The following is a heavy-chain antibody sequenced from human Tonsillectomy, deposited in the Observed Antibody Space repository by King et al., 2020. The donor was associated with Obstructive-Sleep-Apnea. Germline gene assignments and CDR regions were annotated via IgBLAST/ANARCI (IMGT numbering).Heavy chain of an antibody. J-gene: IGHJ4*02. CDR3: ARDRVIAVAGTVY. V-gene: IGHV3-30*04. D-gene: IGHD6-19*01. CDR2: ISFDGSIK. CDR1: GFTFSSFA. Sequence: HVQLVESGGGVVQPGRSLRLSCAASGFTFSSFAMHWVRQAPGKGLEWVAVISFDGSIKYYADSVKGRFTISRDNSKNTLYLQMSSLRADDTAVYYCARDRVIAVAGTVYWGQGTLVTVSS.